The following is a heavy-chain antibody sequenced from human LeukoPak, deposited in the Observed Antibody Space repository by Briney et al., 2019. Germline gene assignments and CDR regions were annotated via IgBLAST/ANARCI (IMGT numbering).Heavy chain of an antibody. CDR3: ARGAVTDGYYYYYMDV. J-gene: IGHJ6*03. Sequence: SETLSLTCTVSGGSISSHYWSWIRQPPGKGLERIGYIYYSGSTNYNPSLKSRVTISVDTSKNQFSLKLSSVTAADTAVYYCARGAVTDGYYYYYMDVWGKGTTVTVSS. CDR2: IYYSGST. CDR1: GGSISSHY. D-gene: IGHD1-14*01. V-gene: IGHV4-59*11.